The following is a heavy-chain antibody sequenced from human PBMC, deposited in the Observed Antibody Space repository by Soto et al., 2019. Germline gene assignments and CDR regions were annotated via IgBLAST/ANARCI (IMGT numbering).Heavy chain of an antibody. J-gene: IGHJ4*02. D-gene: IGHD6-6*01. Sequence: PGGSLRLSCAASGFTFSSYAMSWVRQAPGKGLEWVSAISGSGGSTYYADSVKGRFTISRDNSKNTLYLQMNSLRAEDTAVYYCASGDSSSPRGWAYYFDYWGQGTLVTVSS. V-gene: IGHV3-23*01. CDR2: ISGSGGST. CDR1: GFTFSSYA. CDR3: ASGDSSSPRGWAYYFDY.